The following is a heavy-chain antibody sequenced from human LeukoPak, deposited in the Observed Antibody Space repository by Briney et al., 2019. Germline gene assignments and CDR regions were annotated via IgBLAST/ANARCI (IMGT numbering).Heavy chain of an antibody. CDR3: ARVDTGGVTGSLTLDY. Sequence: GASVKVSCKASGGTFISYAISWVRQAPGQGLEWMGGIIPIFGTANYAQKFQGRVTITADESTSTAYMELSSLRSEDTAVYYCARVDTGGVTGSLTLDYWGQGILVTVSS. J-gene: IGHJ4*02. V-gene: IGHV1-69*13. CDR2: IIPIFGTA. D-gene: IGHD2-21*02. CDR1: GGTFISYA.